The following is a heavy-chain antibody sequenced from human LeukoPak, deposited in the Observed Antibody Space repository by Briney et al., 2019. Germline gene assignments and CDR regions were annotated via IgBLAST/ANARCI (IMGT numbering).Heavy chain of an antibody. CDR1: GYTFTEYA. CDR3: ARAVQVTTGGLFDY. V-gene: IGHV1-18*01. CDR2: VNGYNAIA. J-gene: IGHJ4*02. D-gene: IGHD4-17*01. Sequence: GASVKVSCKVSGYTFTEYAISWVRQAPGQGLEWMGWVNGYNAIAKYVQKFQDRVTMTTDTSTSTAYMEVGNLRSDDTAVYYCARAVQVTTGGLFDYWGQGTLVTVSS.